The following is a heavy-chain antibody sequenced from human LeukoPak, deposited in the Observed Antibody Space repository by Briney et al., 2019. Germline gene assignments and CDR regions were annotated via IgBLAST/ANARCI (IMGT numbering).Heavy chain of an antibody. CDR1: GFTFSGYA. D-gene: IGHD1-26*01. V-gene: IGHV3-23*01. Sequence: GSLRLSSAPPGFTFSGYAMSWVRQAPGKGLEWVSVMSGSGGSTYYADSVKGRFTNSRDNSKNALYLQMNSLRAEDTAVYYCAKERRAVGATLFIDYWGQGTLVTVSS. J-gene: IGHJ4*02. CDR2: MSGSGGST. CDR3: AKERRAVGATLFIDY.